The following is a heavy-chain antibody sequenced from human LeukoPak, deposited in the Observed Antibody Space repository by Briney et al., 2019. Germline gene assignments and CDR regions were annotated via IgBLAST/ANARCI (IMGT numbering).Heavy chain of an antibody. CDR1: GFTFSSYS. CDR3: ARSYTYDFWSGYPVDYYYYMDV. CDR2: ISSSSSYI. J-gene: IGHJ6*03. Sequence: GGSLRLSCAASGFTFSSYSMNWVRQAPGKGLEWVSSISSSSSYIYYADSVKGRFTISRDNAKNSLYLQMNSLRAEDTAVYYCARSYTYDFWSGYPVDYYYYMDVWGKGTTVTVSS. V-gene: IGHV3-21*01. D-gene: IGHD3-3*01.